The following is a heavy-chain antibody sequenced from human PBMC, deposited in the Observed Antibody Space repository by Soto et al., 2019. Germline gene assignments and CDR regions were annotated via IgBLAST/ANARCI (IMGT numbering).Heavy chain of an antibody. CDR1: GFTFSSYA. Sequence: GGSLRLSCAASGFTFSSYAMHWVRQAPGKGLEWVAVISYDGSNKYYADSVKGRFTISRDNSKNTLYLQMNSLRAEDTAVYFCARGPSSLTRFDYWGQGTLVTVSS. CDR3: ARGPSSLTRFDY. D-gene: IGHD2-2*01. J-gene: IGHJ4*02. V-gene: IGHV3-30-3*01. CDR2: ISYDGSNK.